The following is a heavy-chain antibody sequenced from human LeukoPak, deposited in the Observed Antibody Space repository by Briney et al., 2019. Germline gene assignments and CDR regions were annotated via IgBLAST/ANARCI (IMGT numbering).Heavy chain of an antibody. D-gene: IGHD6-13*01. CDR2: ISSSSSTI. CDR1: GFTFSSYS. V-gene: IGHV3-48*01. J-gene: IGHJ4*02. Sequence: LPGGSLRLSCAASGFTFSSYSMNWVRQAPGKGLEWVSYISSSSSTIYYADSVKGRFTISRDNAKNSLYLQMNSLRAEDTAVYYCARGIRWSLDYWGQGTLVTVSS. CDR3: ARGIRWSLDY.